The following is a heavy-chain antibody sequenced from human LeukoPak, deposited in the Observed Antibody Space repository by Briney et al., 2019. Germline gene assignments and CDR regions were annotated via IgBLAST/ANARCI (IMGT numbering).Heavy chain of an antibody. CDR1: GGSISSGSYY. CDR2: IYTSGST. V-gene: IGHV4-61*02. J-gene: IGHJ3*02. D-gene: IGHD3-10*01. CDR3: ARDLTLAPEAQDAFDI. Sequence: SETLSLTCTVSGGSISSGSYYWSWIRQPAGKGLEWIGRIYTSGSTNYNPSLKSRVTISVDTSKNQFSLKLSSVTAADTAVYYCARDLTLAPEAQDAFDIWGQGTMVTVSS.